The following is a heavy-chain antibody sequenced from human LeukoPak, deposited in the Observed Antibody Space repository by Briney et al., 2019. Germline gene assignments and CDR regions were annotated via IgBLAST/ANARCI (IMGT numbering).Heavy chain of an antibody. D-gene: IGHD3-22*01. Sequence: SETLSLTSTVSGGSISSYYWSWIRQPAGKGLEWIGRIYTSGSTNYNPSLKSRVTMSVDTSKNQFSLKLSSVTAADTAVYYCARIGINSGYSKAFDIWGQGTMVTVSS. J-gene: IGHJ3*02. V-gene: IGHV4-4*07. CDR2: IYTSGST. CDR3: ARIGINSGYSKAFDI. CDR1: GGSISSYY.